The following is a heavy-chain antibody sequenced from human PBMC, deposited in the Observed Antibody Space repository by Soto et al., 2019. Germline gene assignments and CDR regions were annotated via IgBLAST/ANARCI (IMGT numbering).Heavy chain of an antibody. J-gene: IGHJ4*02. V-gene: IGHV3-23*01. CDR3: AKRGAGHYFDY. CDR2: ISASGGST. Sequence: PGGSLRLSCAASGFTFSTYAMTWVRQAPGKGLEWVSGISASGGSTHYADSVKGRFTISRDNSKNTLYLQMNSLRAEDTAVYYCAKRGAGHYFDYWGQGTLVTVSS. D-gene: IGHD6-19*01. CDR1: GFTFSTYA.